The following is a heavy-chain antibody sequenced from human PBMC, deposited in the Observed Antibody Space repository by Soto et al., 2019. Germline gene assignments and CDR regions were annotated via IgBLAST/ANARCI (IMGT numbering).Heavy chain of an antibody. Sequence: GESLKISCKGSGYSFTSCWIGWVRQMPGKGLVWMGIIYPGDSDTRYSPSFQGQVTISVDKSTSTAYLQWNSLKTSDTAIYYCARPEIPTRSNDYDYPFDLWGQGTLVTVSS. V-gene: IGHV5-51*01. CDR2: IYPGDSDT. J-gene: IGHJ5*02. CDR3: ARPEIPTRSNDYDYPFDL. CDR1: GYSFTSCW. D-gene: IGHD3-22*01.